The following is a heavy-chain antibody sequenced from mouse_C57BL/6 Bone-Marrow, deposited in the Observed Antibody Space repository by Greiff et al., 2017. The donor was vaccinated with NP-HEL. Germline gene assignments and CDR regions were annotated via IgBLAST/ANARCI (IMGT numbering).Heavy chain of an antibody. Sequence: QVQLKESGPGLVAPSQSLSITCTVSGFSFTSYGVSWVRQPPGKGLEWLGVIWGDGSTNYHSALISSLSISKDNSKSQVFLKLNSLQTDDTATYYCATTCYGSRYEFAYWGQGTLVTVSA. J-gene: IGHJ3*01. CDR1: GFSFTSYG. CDR3: ATTCYGSRYEFAY. V-gene: IGHV2-3*01. CDR2: IWGDGST. D-gene: IGHD1-1*01.